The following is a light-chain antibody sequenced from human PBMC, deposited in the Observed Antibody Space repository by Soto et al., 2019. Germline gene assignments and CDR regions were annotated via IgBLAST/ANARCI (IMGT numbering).Light chain of an antibody. CDR2: GAS. J-gene: IGKJ1*01. V-gene: IGKV3-20*01. CDR1: QSVSSSY. Sequence: EIVLTQSPGTLSLSPGERATLSCRASQSVSSSYLAWYQQKPGQAPRLLIYGASSRATGIPDRFSGSGSGTDFTLTISRMAPEDFAVYYCPQYGRPGWTFGQGTKVEIK. CDR3: PQYGRPGWT.